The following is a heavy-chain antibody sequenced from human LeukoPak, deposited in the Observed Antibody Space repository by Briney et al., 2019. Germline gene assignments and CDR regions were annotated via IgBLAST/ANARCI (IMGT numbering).Heavy chain of an antibody. CDR1: GGSISNYY. CDR2: IYYSGST. D-gene: IGHD3-22*01. J-gene: IGHJ4*02. CDR3: ARGRYYDSSGYYRY. V-gene: IGHV4-59*08. Sequence: SETLSLTCTVSGGSISNYYWSWIRQPPGKGLEWIGYIYYSGSTNYNPSLKSRVTISVDTSKNQFSLKLSSVTAADTAVYYCARGRYYDSSGYYRYWGQGTLVTVSS.